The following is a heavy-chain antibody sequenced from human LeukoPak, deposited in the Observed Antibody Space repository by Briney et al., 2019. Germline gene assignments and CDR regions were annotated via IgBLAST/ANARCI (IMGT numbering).Heavy chain of an antibody. D-gene: IGHD3-9*01. CDR2: MNPNSGNT. J-gene: IGHJ4*02. V-gene: IGHV1-8*01. CDR3: ARDSDWGLFDL. Sequence: ASVRVSCKASGYTFTSYDINWVRQATGQGLEWMGWMNPNSGNTGYAQKFQGRVTMTRDTSTSTAYMELRSLISGDTATYYCARDSDWGLFDLWGQGTLVTVS. CDR1: GYTFTSYD.